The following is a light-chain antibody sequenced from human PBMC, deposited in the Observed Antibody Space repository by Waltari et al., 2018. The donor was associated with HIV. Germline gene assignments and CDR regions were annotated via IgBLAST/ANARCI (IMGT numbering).Light chain of an antibody. CDR1: TSNIGAPFD. CDR2: GNT. Sequence: QSVLTQPPSLSGAPGQRVTISCTGSTSNIGAPFDVHWYQQFPGKAPKLLIHGNTLRPSGVPDRFSASTSGSSASLAITGLHLEYEATYYCQSYDSSLSSWIFGGGTKLTVL. CDR3: QSYDSSLSSWI. J-gene: IGLJ2*01. V-gene: IGLV1-40*01.